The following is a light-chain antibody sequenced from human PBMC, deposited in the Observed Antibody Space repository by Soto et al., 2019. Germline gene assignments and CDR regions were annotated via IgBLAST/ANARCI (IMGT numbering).Light chain of an antibody. CDR2: GAS. Sequence: EIVMTQSPATLSVSPGERATLSCRASQSVSSNLAWYQQKPGQAPRLLIYGASTRATGIPARYSGSGSGTEFTLTLSSRQSEDFAVYYCQQYYNWPYTFGQGTKLEIK. V-gene: IGKV3-15*01. CDR3: QQYYNWPYT. J-gene: IGKJ2*01. CDR1: QSVSSN.